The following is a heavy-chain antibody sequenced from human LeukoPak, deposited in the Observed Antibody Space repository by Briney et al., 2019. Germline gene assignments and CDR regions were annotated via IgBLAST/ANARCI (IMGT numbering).Heavy chain of an antibody. V-gene: IGHV3-9*01. CDR3: AKDSYTSGWPIFDY. Sequence: PGRSLRLSCAASGFTFDDYAMHWVRQVPGKGLEWVSGISWNSGSIGYADSVKGRFTISRDNAKNSLYLQMNSLRPEDTALYYCAKDSYTSGWPIFDYWGQGTLVTVSS. J-gene: IGHJ4*02. CDR2: ISWNSGSI. D-gene: IGHD6-19*01. CDR1: GFTFDDYA.